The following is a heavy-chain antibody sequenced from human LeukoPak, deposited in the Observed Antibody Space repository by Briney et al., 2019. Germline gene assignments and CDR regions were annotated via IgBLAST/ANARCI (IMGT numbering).Heavy chain of an antibody. CDR3: ARGALDADSTSHYYYYMDV. CDR2: VYYSGST. CDR1: GGSISSYY. V-gene: IGHV4-59*01. D-gene: IGHD4-17*01. Sequence: SETLSLTCTVSGGSISSYYWSWIRQPPGKGLEWIGYVYYSGSTNYNPSLKTRVTISVDTSKNQFSLRRSSVTAADTAVYYCARGALDADSTSHYYYYMDVWGKGTTVTVSS. J-gene: IGHJ6*03.